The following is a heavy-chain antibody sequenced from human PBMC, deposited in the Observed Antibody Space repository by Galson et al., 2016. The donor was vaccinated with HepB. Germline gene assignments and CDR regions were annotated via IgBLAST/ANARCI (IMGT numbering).Heavy chain of an antibody. CDR1: GDTLTGYY. CDR3: ARGTGYNSSWSRVGINWFDP. V-gene: IGHV1-2*04. D-gene: IGHD6-13*01. CDR2: ISPNSGGT. Sequence: SVKVSCKASGDTLTGYYMHWLRQAPGQGLEWMGWISPNSGGTNYAQKFQGWVTMTRDTSISTAYMELSRLRSDDTAVYYCARGTGYNSSWSRVGINWFDPWGQGTLVTVSS. J-gene: IGHJ5*02.